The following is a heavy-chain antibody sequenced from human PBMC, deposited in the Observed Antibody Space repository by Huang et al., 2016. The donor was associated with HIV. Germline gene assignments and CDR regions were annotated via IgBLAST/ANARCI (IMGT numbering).Heavy chain of an antibody. CDR1: GYTVSELS. CDR2: FDPEEGET. J-gene: IGHJ3*02. D-gene: IGHD2-15*01. CDR3: ATSTPDVGAGVLRSAFDI. Sequence: QVQLVESGAELKKPGASVRVSCKVSGYTVSELSLHWVRQAPEKGLEWVGGFDPEEGETTDAQRLQGRVTMTEDTSTDTAYMELSSLRPEDTAVYYCATSTPDVGAGVLRSAFDIWGQGTMVTVSS. V-gene: IGHV1-24*01.